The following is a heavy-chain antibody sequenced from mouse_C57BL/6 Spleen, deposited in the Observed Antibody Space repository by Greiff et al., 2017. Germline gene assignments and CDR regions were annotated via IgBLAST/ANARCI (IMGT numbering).Heavy chain of an antibody. D-gene: IGHD1-1*01. CDR3: ASNYYGSSYCDY. CDR1: GYTFTSYW. CDR2: IYPGSGST. Sequence: VQLQQSGAELVKPGASVKMSCKASGYTFTSYWITWVKQRPGQGLEWIGDIYPGSGSTNYNEKFKSKATLTVDTSSSTAYMQLSSLTSEDSAVYYCASNYYGSSYCDYWGQGTTLTVSS. J-gene: IGHJ2*01. V-gene: IGHV1-55*01.